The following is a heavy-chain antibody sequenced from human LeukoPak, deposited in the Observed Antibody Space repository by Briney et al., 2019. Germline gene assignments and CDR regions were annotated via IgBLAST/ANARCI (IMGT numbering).Heavy chain of an antibody. D-gene: IGHD4-17*01. Sequence: GGSLGLSCAASGFTFRNYVIHWVRQAPGKGLEWVAVTSSDLNVKLYADSVKGRFTISRDNSRSTLYLQMNSLRPEDTAIYYCVREDYAEELEWGRGTLVTVSS. CDR1: GFTFRNYV. V-gene: IGHV3-30-3*01. J-gene: IGHJ4*02. CDR3: VREDYAEELE. CDR2: TSSDLNVK.